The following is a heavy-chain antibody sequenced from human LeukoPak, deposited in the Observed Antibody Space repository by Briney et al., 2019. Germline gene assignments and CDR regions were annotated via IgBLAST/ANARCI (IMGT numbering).Heavy chain of an antibody. CDR2: INPNSGGT. CDR1: GYSFNANY. J-gene: IGHJ4*02. V-gene: IGHV1-2*02. CDR3: ARVLPRIEAAGTRGYYFDY. Sequence: ASVKVSCKASGYSFNANYMHWVRQAPGQGLEWMGWINPNSGGTNYAQKFQGRVTMTRDTSISTAYMELSRLRSDDTAVYYCARVLPRIEAAGTRGYYFDYWGQGTLVTVSS. D-gene: IGHD6-13*01.